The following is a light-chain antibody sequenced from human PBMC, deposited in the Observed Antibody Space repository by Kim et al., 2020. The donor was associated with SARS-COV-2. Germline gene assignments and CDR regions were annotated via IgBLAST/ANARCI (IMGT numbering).Light chain of an antibody. CDR3: QQHNNCPIT. V-gene: IGKV3D-11*01. J-gene: IGKJ5*01. CDR2: DAA. Sequence: LSPGERATLSCRASQGVSTYLAWYQQKPGQAPTLLIYDAANRTSGIPARFSGSGSGTDFTLTISSLEPEDFAVYYCQQHNNCPITFGQGTRLEIK. CDR1: QGVSTY.